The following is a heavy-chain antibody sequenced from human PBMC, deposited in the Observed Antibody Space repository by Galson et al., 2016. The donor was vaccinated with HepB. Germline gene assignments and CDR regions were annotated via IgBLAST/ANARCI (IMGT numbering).Heavy chain of an antibody. V-gene: IGHV3-23*01. CDR2: IAARSDGS. J-gene: IGHJ4*02. D-gene: IGHD4-23*01. CDR1: GFTFSNYP. Sequence: SLRLSCAASGFTFSNYPINWVRQAPGKGLQWVSTIAARSDGSYYEDSVRGRFTISRDNSKNTLSLQMNNLGVEDTALYFCVRDNFADYWGQGTLVTVSS. CDR3: VRDNFADY.